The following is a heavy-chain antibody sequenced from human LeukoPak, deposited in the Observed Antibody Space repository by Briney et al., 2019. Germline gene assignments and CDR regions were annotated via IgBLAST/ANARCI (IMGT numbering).Heavy chain of an antibody. J-gene: IGHJ4*02. V-gene: IGHV3-7*05. Sequence: GGSLRLSCAASGFNFSNSRMSWIRQAPGQGLEWVANIKQDGSEKYYVDSVKGRFTISRDNARNSLYLQMNSLRAEDTAVYYCALDFHWGQGTLVTVSS. CDR1: GFNFSNSR. D-gene: IGHD2/OR15-2a*01. CDR3: ALDFH. CDR2: IKQDGSEK.